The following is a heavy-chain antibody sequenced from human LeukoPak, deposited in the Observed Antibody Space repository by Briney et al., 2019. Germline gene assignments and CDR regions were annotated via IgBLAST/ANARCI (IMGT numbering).Heavy chain of an antibody. D-gene: IGHD1-14*01. J-gene: IGHJ4*02. CDR3: ATIAHFND. V-gene: IGHV3-30*04. CDR1: GFTFSGYT. CDR2: ISFDGSNK. Sequence: GGSLRLSCAASGFTFSGYTMHWVRQAPGKGLEWVALISFDGSNKYYADSVKGRFTIARDNSKNTVYLQMNSLRVEDTAVYYCATIAHFNDWGQGTLVTVSS.